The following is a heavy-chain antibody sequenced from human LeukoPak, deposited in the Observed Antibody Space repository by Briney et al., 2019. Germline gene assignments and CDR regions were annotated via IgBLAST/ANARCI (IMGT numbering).Heavy chain of an antibody. D-gene: IGHD5-24*01. CDR3: VRETVATGSNYLAPLDI. Sequence: PGGSLRLSCTASGFTFRTYDMQWVRQPTGKGLECVSAVGTIGDTYYAGSVKGRFTISREDAKTSLYLQMNNLRAGETAVYYCVRETVATGSNYLAPLDIWGQGTMVTVSS. CDR1: GFTFRTYD. J-gene: IGHJ3*02. CDR2: VGTIGDT. V-gene: IGHV3-13*01.